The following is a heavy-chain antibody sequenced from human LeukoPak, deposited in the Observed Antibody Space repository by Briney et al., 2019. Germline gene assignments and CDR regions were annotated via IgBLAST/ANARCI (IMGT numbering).Heavy chain of an antibody. CDR1: QFTFSNYW. Sequence: PGGSLRLSCAASQFTFSNYWMSWVRQAPGKGLEWVASIKQDESEKYYVDSVKGRFTISRDNAKNSVSLQMSSLRVEDTAVYYCARQSSGRYSLFFDYWGQGILVTASS. J-gene: IGHJ4*02. V-gene: IGHV3-7*03. CDR2: IKQDESEK. CDR3: ARQSSGRYSLFFDY. D-gene: IGHD1-26*01.